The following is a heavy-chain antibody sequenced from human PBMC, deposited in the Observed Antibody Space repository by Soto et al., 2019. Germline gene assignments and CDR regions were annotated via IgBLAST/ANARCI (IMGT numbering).Heavy chain of an antibody. J-gene: IGHJ6*02. D-gene: IGHD3-9*01. V-gene: IGHV4-59*01. Sequence: QVQLQESGPGLVKPSETLSLTCTVSGGSISSYYWSWIRQPPGKGLEWIGYIYYSGSTNYNPSLKSRVTISGDTSKXXFXLXXSSVTAADTAVYYCARVLRYFDWLSNTYYYYGMDVWGQGTTVTVSS. CDR3: ARVLRYFDWLSNTYYYYGMDV. CDR2: IYYSGST. CDR1: GGSISSYY.